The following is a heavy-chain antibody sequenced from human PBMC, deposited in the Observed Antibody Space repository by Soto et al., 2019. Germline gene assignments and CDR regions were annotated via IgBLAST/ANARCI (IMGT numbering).Heavy chain of an antibody. J-gene: IGHJ4*02. CDR3: ARRYGRALDY. Sequence: SETLSLTCTVSGGSISSYYWSWIRQPPGKGLEWIGYIYYSGSTNYNPSLKSRVTISVDTSKNQFSLKLSSVTAADTAVYYCARRYGRALDYWGQGTLVTVSS. CDR1: GGSISSYY. V-gene: IGHV4-59*08. CDR2: IYYSGST. D-gene: IGHD1-1*01.